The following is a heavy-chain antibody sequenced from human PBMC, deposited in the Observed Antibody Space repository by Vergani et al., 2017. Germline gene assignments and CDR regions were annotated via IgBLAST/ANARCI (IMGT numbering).Heavy chain of an antibody. Sequence: QEQLVESGGGVVQPGRSLRLSCVTFGFTFSSYGMHWVRQAPGKGLEWVAGIGHDGNNKHYADSVKGRFTISRDNSKNTLYLQMNSLRAEDTAVYYCASDRRSSYMDVWGKGTTVTVSS. V-gene: IGHV3-33*01. D-gene: IGHD2-2*01. J-gene: IGHJ6*03. CDR3: ASDRRSSYMDV. CDR2: IGHDGNNK. CDR1: GFTFSSYG.